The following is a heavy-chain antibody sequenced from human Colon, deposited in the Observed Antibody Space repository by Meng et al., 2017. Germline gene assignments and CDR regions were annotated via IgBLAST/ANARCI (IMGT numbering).Heavy chain of an antibody. Sequence: GGSLRLSCAASGFTFSSYAMTWVRQAPGKGLEWVSVISDSSGSTYYADSVKGRFTISRDKSKNTLYLQMNSLRAEDTAVYYCAKDSRNYYDSSGYYGHVDYWGQGTLVTVSS. D-gene: IGHD3-22*01. J-gene: IGHJ4*02. V-gene: IGHV3-23*01. CDR1: GFTFSSYA. CDR2: ISDSSGST. CDR3: AKDSRNYYDSSGYYGHVDY.